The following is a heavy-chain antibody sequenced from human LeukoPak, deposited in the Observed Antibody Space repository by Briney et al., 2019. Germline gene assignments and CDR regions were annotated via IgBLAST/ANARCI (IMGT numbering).Heavy chain of an antibody. CDR1: GGSFSGYY. CDR2: INHSGST. J-gene: IGHJ5*02. Sequence: SETLSLTXAVYGGSFSGYYWSWIRQPPGKGLEWIGEINHSGSTNYNPSLKSRVTISVDTSKNQFSLKLSSVTAADTAVYYCARGRLYCSSTSCYNWFDPWGQGTLVTVSS. V-gene: IGHV4-34*01. CDR3: ARGRLYCSSTSCYNWFDP. D-gene: IGHD2-2*01.